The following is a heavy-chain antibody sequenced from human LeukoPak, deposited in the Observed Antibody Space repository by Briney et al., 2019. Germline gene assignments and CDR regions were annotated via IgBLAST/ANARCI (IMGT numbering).Heavy chain of an antibody. CDR3: ARHGGDGPVTDYLDY. J-gene: IGHJ4*02. Sequence: NPGESLKISCKGSGYSFTSYWIGWVRQMPGKGLEWMGIIYPGDSEARYSPSFQGHVTISADKSISTAYLQWSSLQASDTAIYYCARHGGDGPVTDYLDYWGQGSLVTVSS. CDR2: IYPGDSEA. D-gene: IGHD1-14*01. CDR1: GYSFTSYW. V-gene: IGHV5-51*01.